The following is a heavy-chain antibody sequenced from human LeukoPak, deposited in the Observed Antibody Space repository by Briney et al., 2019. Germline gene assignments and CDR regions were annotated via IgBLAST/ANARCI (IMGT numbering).Heavy chain of an antibody. CDR1: GGSISSSSYY. CDR2: IYYSGST. Sequence: SETLSLTCTVSGGSISSSSYYWGWIRQPPGKGLEWIGSIYYSGSTYYNPSLKSRVTISVDTSKNQFSLKLSSVTAADTAVYYCAAQRLMKFTWGQGTLVTVSS. CDR3: AAQRLMKFT. J-gene: IGHJ5*02. V-gene: IGHV4-39*07. D-gene: IGHD1-1*01.